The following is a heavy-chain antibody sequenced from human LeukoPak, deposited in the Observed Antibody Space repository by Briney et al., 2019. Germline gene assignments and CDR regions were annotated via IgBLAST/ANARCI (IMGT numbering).Heavy chain of an antibody. CDR2: ISGSGGST. V-gene: IGHV3-23*01. J-gene: IGHJ4*02. D-gene: IGHD3-10*01. CDR1: GFTFSSYA. Sequence: GGSLRLSCAASGFTFSSYAMSWVRQAPGKGLEWVSAISGSGGSTYYADSVKGRFTISRNNSKNTLYLQMNSLRAEDTAVYYCAKAVYYYGSGSYDYWGQGTLVTVSS. CDR3: AKAVYYYGSGSYDY.